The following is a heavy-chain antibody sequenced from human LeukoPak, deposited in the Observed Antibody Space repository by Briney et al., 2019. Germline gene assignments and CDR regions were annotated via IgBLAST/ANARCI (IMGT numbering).Heavy chain of an antibody. CDR1: GGSISGSSYY. CDR2: IYYSGST. J-gene: IGHJ5*02. V-gene: IGHV4-31*03. D-gene: IGHD2-15*01. Sequence: PSETLSLTCTVSGGSISGSSYYWGWIRQPPGKGLEWIGYIYYSGSTYYNPSLKSRVTISVDTSKNQFSLKLSSVTAADTAVYYCARDRLSTCSGGSCYPAAWFDPWGQGTLVTVSS. CDR3: ARDRLSTCSGGSCYPAAWFDP.